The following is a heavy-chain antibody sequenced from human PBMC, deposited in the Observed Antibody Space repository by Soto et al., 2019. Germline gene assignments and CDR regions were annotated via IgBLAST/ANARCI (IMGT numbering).Heavy chain of an antibody. CDR2: INHSGST. Sequence: QVQLQQWGAGLLKPSETLSLTCAVYGGSFSGYYWSWIRQPPGKGLEWIGEINHSGSTNYNPSLKSRVTISRDTSKNQFSLKLSSVTAADTAVYYCARLDDYIWGSYRPLRRFDPWGQGTLVTVSS. J-gene: IGHJ5*02. V-gene: IGHV4-34*01. CDR1: GGSFSGYY. D-gene: IGHD3-16*02. CDR3: ARLDDYIWGSYRPLRRFDP.